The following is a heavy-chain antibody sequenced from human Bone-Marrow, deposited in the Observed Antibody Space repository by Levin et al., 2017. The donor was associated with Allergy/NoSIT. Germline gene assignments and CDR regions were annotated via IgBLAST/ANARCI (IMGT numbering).Heavy chain of an antibody. J-gene: IGHJ4*02. D-gene: IGHD3-10*01. Sequence: LSLPCAASGFPVSNNYMNWVRQAPGKGLEWVSVIYSSGSTYYADSVKGRFSISRDNSKNTVFLQMNSLRAEDTAVYYCARDYGDYWGQGTLVTVSS. CDR1: GFPVSNNY. CDR2: IYSSGST. V-gene: IGHV3-53*01. CDR3: ARDYGDY.